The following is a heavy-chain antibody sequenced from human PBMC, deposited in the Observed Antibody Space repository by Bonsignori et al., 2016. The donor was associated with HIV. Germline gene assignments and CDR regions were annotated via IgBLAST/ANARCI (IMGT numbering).Heavy chain of an antibody. D-gene: IGHD3-3*01. J-gene: IGHJ4*02. V-gene: IGHV4-59*01. CDR2: IYYSGST. Sequence: WIRQPPGKGLEWIGYIYYSGSTNYNPSLKSRVTISVDTSKNQFSLKLSSVTAADTAVYYCAREDSEYDFWSGYYSYWGQGTLVTVSS. CDR3: AREDSEYDFWSGYYSY.